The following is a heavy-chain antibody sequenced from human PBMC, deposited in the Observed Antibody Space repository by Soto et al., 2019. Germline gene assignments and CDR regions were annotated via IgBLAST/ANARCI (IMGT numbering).Heavy chain of an antibody. V-gene: IGHV3-48*01. Sequence: EVQLVESGGGLVQPGGSLRLSCAASGFTFSSYSMNWVRQAPGKGLEWVSYISSSSSTIYYADSVKGRFTISRDNAKNSLYLQMNSLRAVDTAVYDLAREVNDYVDLYFDYWGRGTLVTDSS. D-gene: IGHD4-17*01. J-gene: IGHJ4*02. CDR1: GFTFSSYS. CDR3: AREVNDYVDLYFDY. CDR2: ISSSSSTI.